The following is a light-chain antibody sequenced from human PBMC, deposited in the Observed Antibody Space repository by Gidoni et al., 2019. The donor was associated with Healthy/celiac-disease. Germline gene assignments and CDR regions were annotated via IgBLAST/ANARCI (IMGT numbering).Light chain of an antibody. J-gene: IGKJ1*01. CDR1: QSISSY. CDR3: QQSYSTPLT. CDR2: AAS. V-gene: IGKV1-39*01. Sequence: DIQMTQSPSSLSASVGDRVTITCRASQSISSYLNWYQQKPGKAPKLLIYAASSLQSGVPSRFSGSGSGTDFTLTIRSLLPEDFATYYCQQSYSTPLTFGQXTKVEIK.